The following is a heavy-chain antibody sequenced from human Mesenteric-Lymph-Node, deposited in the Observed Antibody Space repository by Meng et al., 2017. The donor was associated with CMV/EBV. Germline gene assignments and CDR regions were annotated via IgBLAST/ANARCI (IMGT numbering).Heavy chain of an antibody. CDR3: ARDYDILHY. J-gene: IGHJ4*02. Sequence: LGLSCEAAGFTVRSTYMSWVRQAPGKGMEWVSYISSNGSTIYYADSVKGRFTISRDNAKNSLYLQMNSLRAEDTAVYYCARDYDILHYWGQGTLVTVSS. D-gene: IGHD3-9*01. CDR2: ISSNGSTI. V-gene: IGHV3-11*01. CDR1: GFTVRSTY.